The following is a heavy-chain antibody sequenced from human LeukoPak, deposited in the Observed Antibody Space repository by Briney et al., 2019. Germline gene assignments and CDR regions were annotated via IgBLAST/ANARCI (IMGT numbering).Heavy chain of an antibody. CDR2: ISGSGGST. J-gene: IGHJ3*02. Sequence: GGSLRLSCAASGFTFSSYAMSWVRQAPGKGLEWVSAISGSGGSTYYADSVKGRFTISRDNSKNTLYLQMNSLRAEDTAVYYCARGGNDITMIVVDQEADDAFDIWGQGTMVTVSS. D-gene: IGHD3-22*01. CDR3: ARGGNDITMIVVDQEADDAFDI. CDR1: GFTFSSYA. V-gene: IGHV3-23*01.